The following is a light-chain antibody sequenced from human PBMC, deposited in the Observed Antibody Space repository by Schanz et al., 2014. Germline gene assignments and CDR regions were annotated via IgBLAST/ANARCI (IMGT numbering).Light chain of an antibody. V-gene: IGKV3-20*01. J-gene: IGKJ2*01. CDR3: QQYGSSLYT. CDR1: QSVNSY. CDR2: DAS. Sequence: EIVLTQSPDTLSLSPGERATLSCRASQSVNSYLAWYQQKPGQAPRLLIYDASNRATGIPARFSGSGSGTDFTLSISRLEPEDFAVYYYQQYGSSLYTFGQGTKLEIK.